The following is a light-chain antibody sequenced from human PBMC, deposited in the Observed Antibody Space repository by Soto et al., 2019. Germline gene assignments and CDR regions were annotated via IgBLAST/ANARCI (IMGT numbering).Light chain of an antibody. CDR2: WAS. J-gene: IGKJ4*01. V-gene: IGKV4-1*01. Sequence: DIVMTQSPDSLAVSLGERATINCKSSQSVLYSSNNKNYLAWYQQKPGQPPKLLIYWASTRESRVPDRFSGSGSGTDFTLTISILQAEDVAVYYCQQDYSTPLAFGGGTKVEIK. CDR3: QQDYSTPLA. CDR1: QSVLYSSNNKNY.